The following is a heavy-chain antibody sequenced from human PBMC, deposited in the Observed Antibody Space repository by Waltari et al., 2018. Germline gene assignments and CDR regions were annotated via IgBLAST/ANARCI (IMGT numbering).Heavy chain of an antibody. CDR1: GYIFTSYW. CDR2: IYPGDSDT. J-gene: IGHJ6*02. D-gene: IGHD5-18*01. CDR3: ARSYSYEAYYYYYGMDV. Sequence: EVQLVQSGAEVKKPGESLKISCKGSGYIFTSYWIGWVRQMPGKGLEWMGIIYPGDSDTRYSPSFQGQVTFSADKSISTAYLQWSSLKASDTAMYYCARSYSYEAYYYYYGMDVWGQGTTVTVSS. V-gene: IGHV5-51*01.